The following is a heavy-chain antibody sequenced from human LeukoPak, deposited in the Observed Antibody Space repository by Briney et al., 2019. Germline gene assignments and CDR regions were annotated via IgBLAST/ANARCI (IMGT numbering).Heavy chain of an antibody. CDR1: GGSFSGYY. D-gene: IGHD3-16*01. J-gene: IGHJ4*02. CDR2: INHSGST. V-gene: IGHV4-34*01. CDR3: ARGPYSRKGYFDY. Sequence: PSETLSLTCAVYGGSFSGYYWSWIRQPPGKGLEWIGEINHSGSTNYNPSLKSRVTISVDTSKNQFSLTLSSVTAADTAVYYCARGPYSRKGYFDYWGQGTLVTVSS.